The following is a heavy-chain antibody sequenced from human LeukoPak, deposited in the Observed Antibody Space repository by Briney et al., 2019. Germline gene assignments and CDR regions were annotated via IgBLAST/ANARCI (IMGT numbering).Heavy chain of an antibody. CDR3: ARGQTNYYGSGSYTYYYYGMDV. Sequence: PGRSLRLSFAASGFTFSSYGMHWVRQAPGKGLEWVAVIWYDGSNKYYADSVKGRFTISRDNSKNTLYLQMNSLRAEDTAVYYCARGQTNYYGSGSYTYYYYGMDVWGQGTTVTVSS. D-gene: IGHD3-10*01. V-gene: IGHV3-33*01. J-gene: IGHJ6*02. CDR2: IWYDGSNK. CDR1: GFTFSSYG.